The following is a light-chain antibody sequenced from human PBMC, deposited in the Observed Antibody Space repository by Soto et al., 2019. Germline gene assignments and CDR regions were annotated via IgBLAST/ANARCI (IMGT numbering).Light chain of an antibody. Sequence: DIQMTQSPSTLSASVGDRVTITCRASQSISSWLAWYQQKPGKAPKLLISKASSLESGVPSRFSGSGSGTEFTLTISSLQPDDFATYYCQQYNSYPFTFGQGTRLEIK. CDR1: QSISSW. CDR3: QQYNSYPFT. V-gene: IGKV1-5*03. CDR2: KAS. J-gene: IGKJ5*01.